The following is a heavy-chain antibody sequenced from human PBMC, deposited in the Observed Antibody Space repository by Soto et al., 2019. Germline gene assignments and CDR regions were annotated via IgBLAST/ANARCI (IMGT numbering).Heavy chain of an antibody. CDR3: ARAAYGSGSYYAPHYYYAMDV. J-gene: IGHJ6*02. V-gene: IGHV4-59*01. D-gene: IGHD3-10*01. Sequence: QVQLQESGPGLVEPSETLALTCTVSGASISSFYWSWIRQPPGQGLEWLGYILYTGNTNYNPSLKSRVTMSVDTSKNQVSLRLSAVAAADTAVYFCARAAYGSGSYYAPHYYYAMDVWGQGTTVTVSS. CDR1: GASISSFY. CDR2: ILYTGNT.